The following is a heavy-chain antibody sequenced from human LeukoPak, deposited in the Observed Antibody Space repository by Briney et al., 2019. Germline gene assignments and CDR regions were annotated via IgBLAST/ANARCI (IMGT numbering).Heavy chain of an antibody. CDR2: IYYGGST. CDR1: GGSLSSSSYY. J-gene: IGHJ4*02. Sequence: SETLSLTCTVSGGSLSSSSYYWGWIRQPPGKGLEWIGTIYYGGSTYYNPSLKSRVTISVDTSKNQFSLKLSSVTAADTAVYYCARRTGVSSSADYWGQGTLVTVSS. V-gene: IGHV4-39*01. CDR3: ARRTGVSSSADY. D-gene: IGHD6-6*01.